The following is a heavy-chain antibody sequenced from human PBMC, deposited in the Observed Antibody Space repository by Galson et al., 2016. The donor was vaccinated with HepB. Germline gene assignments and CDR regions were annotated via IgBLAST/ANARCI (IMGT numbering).Heavy chain of an antibody. CDR3: ARDVQYRFDS. CDR1: GYIFTTHS. CDR2: ISTYSGNT. Sequence: SVKVSCKASGYIFTTHSLNWVRQAPGQGLEWMGWISTYSGNTKYAQKFQGGLTLTTDSSTTTAYMELRSLRFDDTALYYCARDVQYRFDSWGQGTLVTVSS. D-gene: IGHD2/OR15-2a*01. V-gene: IGHV1-18*01. J-gene: IGHJ4*02.